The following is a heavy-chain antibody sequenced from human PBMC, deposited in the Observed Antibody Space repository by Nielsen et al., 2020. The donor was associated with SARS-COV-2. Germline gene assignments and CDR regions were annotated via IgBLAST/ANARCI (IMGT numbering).Heavy chain of an antibody. D-gene: IGHD3-10*01. J-gene: IGHJ4*02. Sequence: GESLKISCAASGFTVSSNYMSWIRQAPGKGLEWVSYISSSSRYTNYAESVKGRFTISRDNAKKSVYLQMNSLRAEDTAVYYCARNNYYASGTYYNSGDYWGQGTLVTVSS. CDR1: GFTVSSNY. V-gene: IGHV3-11*03. CDR2: ISSSSRYT. CDR3: ARNNYYASGTYYNSGDY.